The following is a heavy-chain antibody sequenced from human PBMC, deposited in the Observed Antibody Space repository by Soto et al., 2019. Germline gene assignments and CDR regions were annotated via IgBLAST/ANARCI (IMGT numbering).Heavy chain of an antibody. CDR2: ISGGGDTT. Sequence: EVQLLESGGGLVQPGGSLRLSCAASGFTFNNYAMTWVRQAPGKGLEWVSAISGGGDTTSYADSVKGRFSVSRDGSKNSLYLQRSSLRAEDTALHYCAKGRGGLGSLTPRLDFWGQGTLVTVSS. CDR3: AKGRGGLGSLTPRLDF. D-gene: IGHD3-10*01. CDR1: GFTFNNYA. V-gene: IGHV3-23*01. J-gene: IGHJ4*02.